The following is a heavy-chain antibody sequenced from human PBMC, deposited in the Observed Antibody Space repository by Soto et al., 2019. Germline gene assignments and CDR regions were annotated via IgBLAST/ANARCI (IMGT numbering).Heavy chain of an antibody. J-gene: IGHJ4*02. V-gene: IGHV1-18*01. Sequence: ASVKVSCKASGYTFTSYSISWVRQAPGQGLEWMGWINVYNGNTKYAQKFQGRVTMTTDTSTSTVYMELRSLSSDDTAVYYCARDAVAVTTGLSGYWGQGTLVTVSS. CDR2: INVYNGNT. D-gene: IGHD4-4*01. CDR3: ARDAVAVTTGLSGY. CDR1: GYTFTSYS.